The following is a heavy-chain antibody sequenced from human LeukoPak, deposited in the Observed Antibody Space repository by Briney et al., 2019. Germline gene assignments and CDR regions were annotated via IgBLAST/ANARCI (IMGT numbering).Heavy chain of an antibody. CDR1: GFTFSSYA. J-gene: IGHJ4*02. CDR3: ARAGSMYYFDY. CDR2: ISGSGGST. V-gene: IGHV3-23*01. Sequence: GGSLRLSCGASGFTFSSYAMSWVRQAPGKGLEWVSAISGSGGSTYYADSVKGRFTISRDNAKNSLYLQMNSLRAEDTAVYYCARAGSMYYFDYWGQGTLVTVSS. D-gene: IGHD6-13*01.